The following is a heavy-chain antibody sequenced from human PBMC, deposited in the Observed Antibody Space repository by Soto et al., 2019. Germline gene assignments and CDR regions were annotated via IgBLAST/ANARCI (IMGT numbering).Heavy chain of an antibody. J-gene: IGHJ5*02. D-gene: IGHD6-13*01. CDR3: RTLSWQQLVFDQLRLLPVGPWFDP. V-gene: IGHV1-46*01. CDR1: GYTFTSYY. CDR2: INPSGGKT. Sequence: ASVKVSCKASGYTFTSYYMHWVRQAPGQGLEWMGIINPSGGKTSYAQKLQGRVTMTRDTSTSTVYIELSSLRSEDTAVYYSRTLSWQQLVFDQLRLLPVGPWFDPWGQGTLVTVSS.